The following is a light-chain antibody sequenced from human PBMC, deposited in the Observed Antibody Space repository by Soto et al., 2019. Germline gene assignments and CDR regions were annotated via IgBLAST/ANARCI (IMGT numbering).Light chain of an antibody. Sequence: DIVMTQSPLSLPVTPVEPASISCRSSQSLLHDNGYNYLDWYLQKPGQSPQVQIFLGSSRRSAISDRVRGSGSGTYFTMQITRVEADDVGVNFCMQSLQTPYTFGQAIKPEI. CDR3: MQSLQTPYT. J-gene: IGKJ2*01. V-gene: IGKV2-28*01. CDR2: LGS. CDR1: QSLLHDNGYNY.